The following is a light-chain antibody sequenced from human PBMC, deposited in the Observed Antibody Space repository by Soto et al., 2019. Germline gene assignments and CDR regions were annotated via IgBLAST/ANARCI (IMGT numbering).Light chain of an antibody. CDR1: QSVGSY. Sequence: EVVLIQTQAPLSLSPGERATLSCRASQSVGSYLAWYQHKPGQAPRLLISDASNRATGIPARFSGSGSETDFTLTISSLEPEDSAGYYCQQRSNWPSLTFCGGT. V-gene: IGKV3-11*01. CDR2: DAS. CDR3: QQRSNWPSLT. J-gene: IGKJ4*01.